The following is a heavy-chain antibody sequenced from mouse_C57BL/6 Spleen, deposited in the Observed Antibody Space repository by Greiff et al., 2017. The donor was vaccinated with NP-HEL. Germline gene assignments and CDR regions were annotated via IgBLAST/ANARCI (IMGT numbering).Heavy chain of an antibody. J-gene: IGHJ2*01. CDR3: ARGKKLRQGYFDY. Sequence: VQLQQSGPELVKPGASVKISCKASGYAFSSSWMNWVKQRPGKGLEWIGRIYPGDGDTNYNGKFKGKATLTADKSSSTAYMQLSSLTSEDSAVYFCARGKKLRQGYFDYWGQGTTLTVSS. V-gene: IGHV1-82*01. CDR1: GYAFSSSW. CDR2: IYPGDGDT. D-gene: IGHD3-2*02.